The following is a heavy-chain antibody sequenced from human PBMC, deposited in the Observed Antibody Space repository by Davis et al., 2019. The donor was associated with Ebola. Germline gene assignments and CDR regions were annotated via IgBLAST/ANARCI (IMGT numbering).Heavy chain of an antibody. V-gene: IGHV1-18*01. J-gene: IGHJ4*02. CDR3: ARAPYYGSGKGVDY. D-gene: IGHD3-10*01. CDR2: ISVYNGNT. CDR1: GYSFTNYG. Sequence: ASVKVSCKASGYSFTNYGISWVRQAPGQGLEWMGWISVYNGNTIYEQKLQGRVTMTTDTSTSTAYMELRSLRSDDTAVYYCARAPYYGSGKGVDYWGQGTLVTVSS.